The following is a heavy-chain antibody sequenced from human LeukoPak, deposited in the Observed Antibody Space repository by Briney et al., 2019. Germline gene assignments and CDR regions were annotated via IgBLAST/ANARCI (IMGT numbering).Heavy chain of an antibody. V-gene: IGHV4-39*01. CDR3: ARLPREQSFDY. CDR2: IYYGGST. D-gene: IGHD1-26*01. CDR1: GGSISSSSYY. Sequence: SETLSLTCTVSGGSISSSSYYWGWIRQPPGKGLEWIGNIYYGGSTYYNPSLKSRVTISVDTSKNQFSLRLNSVTAADTAVYYCARLPREQSFDYWGQGTLVTVSS. J-gene: IGHJ4*02.